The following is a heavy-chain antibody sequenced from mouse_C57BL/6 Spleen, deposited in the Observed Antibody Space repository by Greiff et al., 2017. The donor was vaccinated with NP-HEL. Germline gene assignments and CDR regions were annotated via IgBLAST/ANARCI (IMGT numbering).Heavy chain of an antibody. CDR2: INPSTGGT. CDR1: GYSFTGYY. CDR3: ARPYDYGMCAY. Sequence: VQLKEPGPELVKPGASVKISCKASGYSFTGYYMNWVKQSPEKSLEWIGEINPSTGGTTYNQKFKAKATLTVDKSSSTAYMQLNSLTSEDSAVYYCARPYDYGMCAYWGQGTLVTVSA. J-gene: IGHJ3*01. V-gene: IGHV1-42*01. D-gene: IGHD2-4*01.